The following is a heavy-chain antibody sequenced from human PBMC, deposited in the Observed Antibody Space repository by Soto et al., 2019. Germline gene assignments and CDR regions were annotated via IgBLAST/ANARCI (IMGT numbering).Heavy chain of an antibody. V-gene: IGHV1-46*03. Sequence: ASVKVSCKASGYTFASYYMNWVRQAPGQGLEWLGIINPSGGYTTYAQRFLGRVTMTSDTSTSTVHMELGSLTSEDTAVYYCARGGGIVVVTAPYDYWGQGTLVTVSS. CDR2: INPSGGYT. J-gene: IGHJ4*02. CDR3: ARGGGIVVVTAPYDY. D-gene: IGHD2-21*02. CDR1: GYTFASYY.